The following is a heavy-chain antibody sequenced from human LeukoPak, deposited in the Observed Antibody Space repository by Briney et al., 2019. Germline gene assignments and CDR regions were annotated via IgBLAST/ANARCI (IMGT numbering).Heavy chain of an antibody. CDR3: AKDSLDAFDI. J-gene: IGHJ3*02. Sequence: PSETLSLTCTVSGGSISSCYWSWIRQPPGKGLEWIGYISYSGRTNYNPSLKSRVTISVDTSKNQFSLKLTSVTAADTAVYYCAKDSLDAFDIWGQGTMVIVSS. CDR1: GGSISSCY. V-gene: IGHV4-59*01. CDR2: ISYSGRT.